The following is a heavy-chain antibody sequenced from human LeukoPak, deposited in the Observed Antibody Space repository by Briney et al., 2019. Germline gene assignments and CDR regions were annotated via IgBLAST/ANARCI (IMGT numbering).Heavy chain of an antibody. J-gene: IGHJ5*02. V-gene: IGHV1-46*01. D-gene: IGHD3-3*01. CDR1: GYTFTSCY. Sequence: ASVKVSCKASGYTFTSCYMHWVRQAPGQGLEWMGIINPSGGSTSYAQKFQGRVTMTRDTSTSTVYMELSSLRSEDTAVYYCAGGILRFLELRSWGQGTLVTVSS. CDR3: AGGILRFLELRS. CDR2: INPSGGST.